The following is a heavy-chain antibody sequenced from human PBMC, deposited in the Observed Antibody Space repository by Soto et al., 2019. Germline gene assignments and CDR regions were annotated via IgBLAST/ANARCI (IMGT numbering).Heavy chain of an antibody. V-gene: IGHV4-34*01. CDR1: GGSFSGYY. CDR2: INHSGST. J-gene: IGHJ4*02. Sequence: QVQLQQWGAGLLKPSETLSLTCAVYGGSFSGYYWSWIRQPPGKGLEWIGEINHSGSTNYNPSLKSRVTISVDTSKNQFSLKLSSVTAADTAVYYCARVQGYGSGSYSIDYWGQGTLVTVSS. D-gene: IGHD3-10*01. CDR3: ARVQGYGSGSYSIDY.